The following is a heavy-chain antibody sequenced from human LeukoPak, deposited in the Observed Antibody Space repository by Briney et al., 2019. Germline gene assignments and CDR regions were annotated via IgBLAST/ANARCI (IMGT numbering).Heavy chain of an antibody. CDR1: GFTFSSYA. Sequence: PGGSLRLSCAASGFTFSSYAMSWVRQAPGKGLEWIGEINHSGSTNYNPSLKSRVTISVDTSKDQFSLKLSSVTAADTAVYYCXXXXXXXXSGGSCYFGYWGQGTLVTVSS. CDR3: XXXXXXXXSGGSCYFGY. D-gene: IGHD2-15*01. J-gene: IGHJ4*02. V-gene: IGHV4-34*08. CDR2: INHSGST.